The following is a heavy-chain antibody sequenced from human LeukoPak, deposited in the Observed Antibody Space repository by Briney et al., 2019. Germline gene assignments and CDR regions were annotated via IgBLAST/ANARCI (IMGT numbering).Heavy chain of an antibody. J-gene: IGHJ6*03. V-gene: IGHV3-48*04. Sequence: GGSLRLSCAASGFTFSSYGMSWIRQAPGKGLEWISYITNSGSTTFYADSVKGRFSISRDNANNSLFLQMNSLRAKDTAVYYCTRDVRLRHKYYYMDVWGKGTTVTVSS. CDR2: ITNSGSTT. D-gene: IGHD4-17*01. CDR1: GFTFSSYG. CDR3: TRDVRLRHKYYYMDV.